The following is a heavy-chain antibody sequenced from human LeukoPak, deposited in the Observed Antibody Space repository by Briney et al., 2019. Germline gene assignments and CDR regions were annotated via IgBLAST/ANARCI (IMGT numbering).Heavy chain of an antibody. J-gene: IGHJ4*02. CDR3: ARVSGPGYVILTGYSYFDY. CDR1: GGSIRSYY. CDR2: IYYSGST. V-gene: IGHV4-59*01. D-gene: IGHD3-9*01. Sequence: PSETLSLTCSVSGGSIRSYYWSWIRQPPGKGLEWVGYIYYSGSTNYNPSLKSRVTISVDASKNQFSLKLSSVTAADTAVYYCARVSGPGYVILTGYSYFDYWGQGTLVTVSS.